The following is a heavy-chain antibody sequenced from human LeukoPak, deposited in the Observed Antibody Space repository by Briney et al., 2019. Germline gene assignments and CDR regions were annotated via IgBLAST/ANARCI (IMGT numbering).Heavy chain of an antibody. CDR2: IHYSGST. V-gene: IGHV4-39*01. CDR1: GDSISRGSYS. CDR3: ARPLASGWYSWFDP. Sequence: PSETLSLTCTVSGDSISRGSYSWGWIRQPPGKGLEWIGSIHYSGSTYYNPSLNSRVTISVDTPKNQFSLKLSSVTAADTAVYYCARPLASGWYSWFDPWGQGTLVTVSS. D-gene: IGHD6-19*01. J-gene: IGHJ5*02.